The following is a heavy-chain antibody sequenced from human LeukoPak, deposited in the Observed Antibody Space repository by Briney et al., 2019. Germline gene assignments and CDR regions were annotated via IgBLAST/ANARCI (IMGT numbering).Heavy chain of an antibody. J-gene: IGHJ4*02. V-gene: IGHV1-69*02. CDR1: GGTFSSYT. CDR2: IIPILGIA. Sequence: SVKVSCKASGGTFSSYTISWVRQAPGPGLEWMGRIIPILGIANYAQKFQGRVTITADKSTSTAYMELSSLRSEDTAVYYCARMPCSGGSCYPDYWGQGTLVTVSS. CDR3: ARMPCSGGSCYPDY. D-gene: IGHD2-15*01.